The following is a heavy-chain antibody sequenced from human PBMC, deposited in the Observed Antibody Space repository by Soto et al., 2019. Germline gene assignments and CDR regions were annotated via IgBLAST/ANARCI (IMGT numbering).Heavy chain of an antibody. V-gene: IGHV3-64D*06. CDR1: GLTFRSYA. CDR2: LSGDGRST. J-gene: IGHJ5*02. CDR3: VKGNWAYSYNNWFDP. Sequence: HPGVSLRLSCLASGLTFRSYAIHWVRQAPGKGLEYVSALSGDGRSTYYDDSVKGRFTVFRDNSKNTLFLQMSSLRVEDTAVYYCVKGNWAYSYNNWFDPWGKGTLVTVSS. D-gene: IGHD5-18*01.